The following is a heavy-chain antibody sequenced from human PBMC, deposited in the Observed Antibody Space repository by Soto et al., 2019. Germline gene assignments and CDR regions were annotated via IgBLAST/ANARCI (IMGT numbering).Heavy chain of an antibody. D-gene: IGHD2-15*01. V-gene: IGHV3-23*01. Sequence: EVRLLESGGGLVEPGGSLRLSCTGSGFSFETYGMTWVRQAPGKGLEWVSGISGSGDNTYYADSVKGRFTISRDNARKTVYLQLVSLRAEDTATYYCAKDPYVGWYCSGGTCPITSWGQGTLDIVSS. CDR2: ISGSGDNT. J-gene: IGHJ5*02. CDR3: AKDPYVGWYCSGGTCPITS. CDR1: GFSFETYG.